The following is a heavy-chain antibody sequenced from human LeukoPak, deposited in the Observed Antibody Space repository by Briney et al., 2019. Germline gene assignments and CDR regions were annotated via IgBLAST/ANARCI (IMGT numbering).Heavy chain of an antibody. CDR2: ISGSGGST. V-gene: IGHV3-23*01. CDR3: AREEARGGPFDY. CDR1: GFTFSSYA. D-gene: IGHD3-10*01. J-gene: IGHJ4*02. Sequence: GGSLRLSCTASGFTFSSYAMSWVRQAPGKGLEGVSTISGSGGSTYYADSVKGRFTISRDNSKNTLYPQMNSLRAEDTAVYYCAREEARGGPFDYSGQGTLVTVSS.